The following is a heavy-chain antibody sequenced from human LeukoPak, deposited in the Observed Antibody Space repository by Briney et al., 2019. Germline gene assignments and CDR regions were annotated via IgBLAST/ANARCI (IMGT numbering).Heavy chain of an antibody. V-gene: IGHV4-4*02. J-gene: IGHJ4*02. CDR1: RGSLSSSNW. Sequence: SETLSLTCALSRGSLSSSNWWGWVRQPPGKGLGWNGEIYPSGSANYNPSLKSRVDISVDKYKNQFSRKLNSVTAADTAVYYCAIGVGTTFPFDYWGQGTLVTVSS. CDR3: AIGVGTTFPFDY. CDR2: IYPSGSA. D-gene: IGHD1-26*01.